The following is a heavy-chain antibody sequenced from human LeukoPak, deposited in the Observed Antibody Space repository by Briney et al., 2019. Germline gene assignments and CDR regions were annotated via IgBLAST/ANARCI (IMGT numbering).Heavy chain of an antibody. CDR3: VRSRGGTPEY. CDR2: ITYDGRYT. J-gene: IGHJ4*02. Sequence: GGSLRLSCVASPFNLNIYVMAWVLQAPGKGLEWVSAITYDGRYTDYADSVRGRFTISRDNSKNTLSLQMNSLTAEDTALYYCVRSRGGTPEYWGLGTLVTVSS. D-gene: IGHD2/OR15-2a*01. CDR1: PFNLNIYV. V-gene: IGHV3-23*01.